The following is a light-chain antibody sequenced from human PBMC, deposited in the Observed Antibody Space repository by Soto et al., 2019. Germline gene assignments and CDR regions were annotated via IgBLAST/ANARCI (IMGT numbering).Light chain of an antibody. CDR3: QQYNSYPLT. J-gene: IGKJ4*01. CDR1: QDISTW. CDR2: KAS. V-gene: IGKV1-5*03. Sequence: DIQMTQSPSTLSASVGDRVTITCRARQDISTWLAWYQQKPGKAPKLLIYKASSLEGGVPSRFSGSGSGTEFNITVSSLHPDDFATYYCQQYNSYPLTFGGGTTVEIK.